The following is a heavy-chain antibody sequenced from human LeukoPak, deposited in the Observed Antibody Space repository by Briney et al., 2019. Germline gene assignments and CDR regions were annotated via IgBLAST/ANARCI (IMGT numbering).Heavy chain of an antibody. CDR1: GFTFSSYA. CDR3: ARDGYNSDFGDY. D-gene: IGHD5-24*01. CDR2: IKSDGSST. Sequence: PGGSLRLSCAASGFTFSSYAMSWVRQAPGKGLVWVSRIKSDGSSTNYADSVKGRFTISRDIAKNTLYLQMNSLRAEDTAVYYCARDGYNSDFGDYWGQGTLVTVSS. V-gene: IGHV3-74*01. J-gene: IGHJ4*02.